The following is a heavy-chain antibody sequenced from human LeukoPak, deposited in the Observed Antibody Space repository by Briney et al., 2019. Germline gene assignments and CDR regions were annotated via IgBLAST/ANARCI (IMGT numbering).Heavy chain of an antibody. V-gene: IGHV4-59*12. D-gene: IGHD6-13*01. CDR3: ARNEGQQLSRSWFDP. CDR1: GGSLSRNY. Sequence: SETLSLTCTVSGGSLSRNYWNWIRQPPGKGLEWIGNIYYSETTNYNPSLKSRVSISVDTSKNLLSLKLSSVTAADTAVYYCARNEGQQLSRSWFDPWGQGTLVTVSS. CDR2: IYYSETT. J-gene: IGHJ5*02.